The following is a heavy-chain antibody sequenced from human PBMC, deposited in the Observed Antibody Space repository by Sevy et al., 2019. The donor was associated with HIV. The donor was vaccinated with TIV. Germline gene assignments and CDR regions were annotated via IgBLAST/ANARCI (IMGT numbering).Heavy chain of an antibody. CDR3: ARDSWPSSGWYAVGDAFDI. J-gene: IGHJ3*02. CDR2: ISSSSSYI. V-gene: IGHV3-21*01. D-gene: IGHD6-19*01. Sequence: GGSLRLSCAASGFTFSSYSMNWVRQAPGKGLEWVSSISSSSSYIYYADSVKGGFTISRDNAKNSLYLQMNSLRAEDTAVYYCARDSWPSSGWYAVGDAFDIWGQGTMVTVSS. CDR1: GFTFSSYS.